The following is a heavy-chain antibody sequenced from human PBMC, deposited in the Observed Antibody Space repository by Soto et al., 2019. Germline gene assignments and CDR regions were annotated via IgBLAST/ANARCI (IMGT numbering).Heavy chain of an antibody. V-gene: IGHV3-30-3*01. CDR2: ISYDGRNK. CDR3: ARDGRSTPWYYYYYGMDV. CDR1: GFTFSSYA. D-gene: IGHD6-13*01. J-gene: IGHJ6*02. Sequence: QSGGSLRLSCAASGFTFSSYAMHRVREAPGKGLEWVAVISYDGRNKYYATCVKTRLTISRDKSKKTLYLQMNSLRAEATAVYYCARDGRSTPWYYYYYGMDVWGQGTTVTVAS.